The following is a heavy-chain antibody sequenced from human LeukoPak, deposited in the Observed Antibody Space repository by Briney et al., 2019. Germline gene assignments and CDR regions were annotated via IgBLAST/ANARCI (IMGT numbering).Heavy chain of an antibody. V-gene: IGHV3-30*04. Sequence: GGSLRLSCAASGFTFSSYAVHWVRQAPGKGLEWVAVISYDGSNKYYADSVKGRFTISRDNSKNTLYLQMNSLRAEDTAVYYCASTAAADHYWGQGTLVTVSS. CDR1: GFTFSSYA. J-gene: IGHJ4*02. CDR3: ASTAAADHY. CDR2: ISYDGSNK. D-gene: IGHD6-13*01.